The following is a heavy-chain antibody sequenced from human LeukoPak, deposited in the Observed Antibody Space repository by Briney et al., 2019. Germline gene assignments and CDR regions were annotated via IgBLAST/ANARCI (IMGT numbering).Heavy chain of an antibody. CDR3: ARDLTGEGDY. CDR1: GFTFSSHH. J-gene: IGHJ4*02. V-gene: IGHV3-48*03. Sequence: GGSLRLSCAASGFTFSSHHMTWVRQAPGKGLEWVSYISSSGSTTNYADSVKGRFTISRDNAKNSLYLQMNSLRADGSAVYYCARDLTGEGDYWGQGTLVTVSS. CDR2: ISSSGSTT. D-gene: IGHD7-27*01.